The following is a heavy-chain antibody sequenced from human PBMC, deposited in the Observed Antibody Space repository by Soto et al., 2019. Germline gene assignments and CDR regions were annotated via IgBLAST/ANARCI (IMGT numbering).Heavy chain of an antibody. CDR3: AGHSSGVPGYYYGMDV. D-gene: IGHD3-22*01. J-gene: IGHJ6*02. V-gene: IGHV1-69*12. CDR1: GGTFSSYA. Sequence: QVQLVQSGAEVKKPGSSVXVXCKASGGTFSSYAISWVRQAPGQGLEWMGGIIPIFGTADYAQKFQGRVTITADESTSTAYMELSSLRSEDTAVYYCAGHSSGVPGYYYGMDVWGQGTTVTVSS. CDR2: IIPIFGTA.